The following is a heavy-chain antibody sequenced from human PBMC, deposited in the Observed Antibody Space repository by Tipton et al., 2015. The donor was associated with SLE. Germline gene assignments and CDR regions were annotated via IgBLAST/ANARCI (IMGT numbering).Heavy chain of an antibody. CDR2: IYTSGST. CDR1: GGSINSGSYY. V-gene: IGHV4-61*02. J-gene: IGHJ2*01. CDR3: ARGGISFDL. D-gene: IGHD2/OR15-2a*01. Sequence: TLSLTCTVSGGSINSGSYYWSWIRQPAGKGLEWIGRIYTSGSTNYNPSLKSRVTTSVDTSKNQFSLKLSSVIAADTAVYYCARGGISFDLWGRGTLVTVSS.